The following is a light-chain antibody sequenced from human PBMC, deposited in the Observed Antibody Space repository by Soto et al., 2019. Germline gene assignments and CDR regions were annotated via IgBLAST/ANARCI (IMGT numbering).Light chain of an antibody. CDR3: ATWDSDLSAQV. CDR1: SSNIGTNY. V-gene: IGLV1-51*01. J-gene: IGLJ3*02. Sequence: QSVLTQPPSVSAAPGQKVTIYCSGSSSNIGTNYVSWYQQLPGRAPKLVIFDNSKRPSGIPDRFSGSKSGSSATLGVTGLQTGDEADYYCATWDSDLSAQVFGGGTKLTVL. CDR2: DNS.